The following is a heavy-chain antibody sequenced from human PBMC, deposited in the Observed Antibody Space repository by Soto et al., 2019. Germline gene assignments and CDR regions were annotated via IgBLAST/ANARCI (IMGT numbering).Heavy chain of an antibody. CDR1: GFTFSSYS. Sequence: PGGSLRLSCAASGFTFSSYSMNWVRQAPGKGLEWVSSISSSSSYIYYADSVKGRFAISRDNAKNSLYLQMNGPRVEDTAIYYCARGGIGYCSGGSCYYTAFDIWGQGTMVTVSS. D-gene: IGHD2-15*01. CDR2: ISSSSSYI. J-gene: IGHJ3*02. CDR3: ARGGIGYCSGGSCYYTAFDI. V-gene: IGHV3-21*01.